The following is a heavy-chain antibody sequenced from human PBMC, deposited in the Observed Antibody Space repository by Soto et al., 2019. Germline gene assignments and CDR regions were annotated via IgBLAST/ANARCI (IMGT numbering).Heavy chain of an antibody. CDR1: GGSISSGGYS. Sequence: SETLSLTCAVSGGSISSGGYSWSWIRQPPGKGLEWIGYIYHSGSTYYNPSLKSRVTISVDRSKNQFSLKLSSVTAEDTAVYYCAKDQLYIRGVIHNWFDPWGQGTLVTVSS. CDR3: AKDQLYIRGVIHNWFDP. CDR2: IYHSGST. D-gene: IGHD3-10*02. J-gene: IGHJ5*02. V-gene: IGHV4-30-2*01.